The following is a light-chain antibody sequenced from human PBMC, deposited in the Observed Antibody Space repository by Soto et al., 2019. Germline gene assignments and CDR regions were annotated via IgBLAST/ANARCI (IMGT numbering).Light chain of an antibody. CDR2: GAS. V-gene: IGKV3-20*01. CDR3: QQYGSSPGT. CDR1: QSVSSSY. Sequence: EIVLTQSPGTLSLTPGERATLSCRASQSVSSSYFAWYQQKPGQAPRLLIYGASSRATGIPDRFSGSGSGTDFTLTISRLEPEDFAVYYCQQYGSSPGTLGQGTKVEIK. J-gene: IGKJ1*01.